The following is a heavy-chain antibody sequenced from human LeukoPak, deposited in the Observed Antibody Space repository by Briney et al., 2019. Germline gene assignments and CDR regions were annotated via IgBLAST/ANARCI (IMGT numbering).Heavy chain of an antibody. Sequence: GGSLRLSCAASGFTFSGSAMHWVRQASGKGLEWVSSISSSSSYIYYADSVKGRFTISRDNAKNSLYLQMNSLRAEDTAVYYCARECLSCEDYGGNSGFGAGAFDIWGQGTMVTVSS. J-gene: IGHJ3*02. CDR1: GFTFSGSA. D-gene: IGHD4-23*01. CDR3: ARECLSCEDYGGNSGFGAGAFDI. CDR2: ISSSSSYI. V-gene: IGHV3-21*01.